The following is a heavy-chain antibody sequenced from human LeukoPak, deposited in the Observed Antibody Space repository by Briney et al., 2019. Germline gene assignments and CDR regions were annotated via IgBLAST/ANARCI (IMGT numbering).Heavy chain of an antibody. CDR3: ARDRQYQLLRTFDP. CDR2: ISAYNGNT. J-gene: IGHJ5*02. D-gene: IGHD2-2*01. V-gene: IGHV1-18*01. Sequence: ASVKVSCKASSYTFTSYGISWVRQAPGQGLEWMGWISAYNGNTNYAQKLQGRVTMTTDTSTSTAYMELRSLRSDDTAVYYCARDRQYQLLRTFDPWGQGTLVTVSS. CDR1: SYTFTSYG.